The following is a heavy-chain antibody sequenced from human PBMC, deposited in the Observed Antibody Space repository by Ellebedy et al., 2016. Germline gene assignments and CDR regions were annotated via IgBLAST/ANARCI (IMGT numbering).Heavy chain of an antibody. CDR2: ISDDGSNE. CDR1: EFTFSHYD. Sequence: GESLKISXAASEFTFSHYDIHWVRQAPGKGLEWVALISDDGSNEYYTDSVKGRFTVSRDSSKFRVYLQMNSLKVEDTAVYYCAKVRSPDFYKNIGLDVWGQGTTVTVSS. V-gene: IGHV3-30*18. CDR3: AKVRSPDFYKNIGLDV. D-gene: IGHD5-24*01. J-gene: IGHJ6*02.